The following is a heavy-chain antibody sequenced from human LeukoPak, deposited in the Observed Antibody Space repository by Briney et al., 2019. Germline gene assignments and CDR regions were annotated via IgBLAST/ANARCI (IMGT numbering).Heavy chain of an antibody. CDR2: IWYDGSNK. Sequence: PGRSLRLSCAASGFTFSSYGMHWVRQAPGRGLEWVAVIWYDGSNKYYADSVKGRFTISRDNSENTLYLQMNSLRAEDTAVYYCAREVRTIYYYYGMDVWGQGTTVTVSS. CDR3: AREVRTIYYYYGMDV. J-gene: IGHJ6*02. CDR1: GFTFSSYG. V-gene: IGHV3-33*01. D-gene: IGHD2-2*01.